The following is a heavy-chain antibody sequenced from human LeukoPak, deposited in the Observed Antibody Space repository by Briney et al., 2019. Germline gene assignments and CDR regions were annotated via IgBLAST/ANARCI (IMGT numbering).Heavy chain of an antibody. CDR2: MNPNSGNT. Sequence: ASVKVSCKASGYTFTSYDINWVRQATGQGLEWMGWMNPNSGNTGYAQQFQGRVTMTRNTSISTAYMELSSLVSEDTAVYYCARGGPMGTGVDYWGQGTLVTVSS. V-gene: IGHV1-8*01. D-gene: IGHD7-27*01. J-gene: IGHJ4*02. CDR1: GYTFTSYD. CDR3: ARGGPMGTGVDY.